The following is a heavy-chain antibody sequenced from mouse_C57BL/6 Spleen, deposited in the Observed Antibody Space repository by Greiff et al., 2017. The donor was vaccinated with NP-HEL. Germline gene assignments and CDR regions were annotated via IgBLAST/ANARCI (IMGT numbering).Heavy chain of an antibody. D-gene: IGHD1-1*01. CDR3: ARLLNYYGSSPFAY. CDR1: GFTFSSYT. Sequence: EVKVVESGGGLVKPGGSLKLSCAASGFTFSSYTMSWVRQTPEKRLEWVATISGGGGNTYYPDSVKGRFTISRDNAKNTLYLQMSSLRSEDTALYYCARLLNYYGSSPFAYWGQGTLVTVSA. J-gene: IGHJ3*01. V-gene: IGHV5-9*01. CDR2: ISGGGGNT.